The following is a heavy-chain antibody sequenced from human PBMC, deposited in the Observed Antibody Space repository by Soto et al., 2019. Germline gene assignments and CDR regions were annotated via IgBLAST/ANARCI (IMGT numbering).Heavy chain of an antibody. CDR2: ISAYNGNR. J-gene: IGHJ4*02. Sequence: QVQLVQSGAEVKKPGASVKVSCKASGYTFFNYGISWVRQAPGQGLEWMGWISAYNGNRNYAGKFQGRATMTTATSTSTAYMELRSLRSDDTAVYYSERDGITLAGSFDYWCQGTLVTVSS. CDR1: GYTFFNYG. CDR3: ERDGITLAGSFDY. D-gene: IGHD6-19*01. V-gene: IGHV1-18*01.